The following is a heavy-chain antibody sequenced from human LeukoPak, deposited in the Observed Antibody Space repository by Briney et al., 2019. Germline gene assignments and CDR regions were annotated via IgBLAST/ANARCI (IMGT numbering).Heavy chain of an antibody. D-gene: IGHD2-21*01. CDR2: ISYDGSNK. CDR1: GFTFSSYA. V-gene: IGHV3-30*04. CDR3: AKEPYCGGDCHPYYFDY. Sequence: GGSLRLSCAASGFTFSSYAMHWVRQAPGKGLEWVAVISYDGSNKYYADSVKSRFTISRDNSKNTLYLQMNSLRAEDTAVYYCAKEPYCGGDCHPYYFDYWGQGTLVTVSS. J-gene: IGHJ4*02.